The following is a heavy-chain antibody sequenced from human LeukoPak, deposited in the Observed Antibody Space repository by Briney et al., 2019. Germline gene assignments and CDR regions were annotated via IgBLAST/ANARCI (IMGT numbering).Heavy chain of an antibody. J-gene: IGHJ4*02. Sequence: GASVKVSCKASGYTFTSYGISWVRQAPGQGLEWMGWISAYNGNTNYAQKLQGRVTMTTDTSTSTAYMEPRSLRSDDTAVYYCARFGLWFGEFYLDYWGQGTLVTVSS. V-gene: IGHV1-18*01. CDR2: ISAYNGNT. CDR3: ARFGLWFGEFYLDY. D-gene: IGHD3-10*01. CDR1: GYTFTSYG.